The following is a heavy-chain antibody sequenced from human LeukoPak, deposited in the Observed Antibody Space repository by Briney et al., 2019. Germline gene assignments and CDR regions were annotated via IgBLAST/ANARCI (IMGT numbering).Heavy chain of an antibody. V-gene: IGHV3-53*01. D-gene: IGHD1-14*01. Sequence: GGSLSLSCTASGFTVSNNYMSWVRQAPGKGLEWVSISCSDTNTNYADSVKGRFTISRDTSQNTLSLQMNSLRAEDTAVYYCVRKNRDFNAAFDIWGQGTVVTVSA. J-gene: IGHJ3*02. CDR1: GFTVSNNY. CDR2: SCSDTNT. CDR3: VRKNRDFNAAFDI.